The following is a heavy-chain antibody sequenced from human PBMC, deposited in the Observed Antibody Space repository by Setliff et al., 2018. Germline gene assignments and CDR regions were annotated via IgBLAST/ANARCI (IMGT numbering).Heavy chain of an antibody. J-gene: IGHJ4*02. Sequence: GSLRLSCAASGFTFSSYWMHWVRQAPGKGLVWVSRINPDGSTTSYADSVKGRFTLSRDNAKNTVYLQINSLRAEDTAVYYCARVASGWWWFDYWGQGTLVTVSS. CDR2: INPDGSTT. V-gene: IGHV3-74*01. CDR3: ARVASGWWWFDY. CDR1: GFTFSSYW. D-gene: IGHD6-19*01.